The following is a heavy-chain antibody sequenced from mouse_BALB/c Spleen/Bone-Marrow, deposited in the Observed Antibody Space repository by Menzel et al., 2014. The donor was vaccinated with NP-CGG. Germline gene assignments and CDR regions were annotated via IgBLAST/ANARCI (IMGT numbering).Heavy chain of an antibody. CDR1: GYTFTSCW. D-gene: IGHD1-1*01. CDR3: TRYYSWYFDV. Sequence: QVQLQQSGAELVKPGASVKLSCKPSGYTFTSCWIHWVKQRPGQGLEWIGEINPVNGRNDYNEKFKNKATLTVDKSSSTAYMQLSILTSEDSAVYYCTRYYSWYFDVWGAGTTVTVSS. CDR2: INPVNGRN. V-gene: IGHV1S81*02. J-gene: IGHJ1*01.